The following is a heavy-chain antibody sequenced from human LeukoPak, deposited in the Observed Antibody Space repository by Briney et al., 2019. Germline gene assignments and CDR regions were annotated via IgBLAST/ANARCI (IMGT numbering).Heavy chain of an antibody. J-gene: IGHJ4*02. CDR2: IKQDGSEK. CDR3: ARGAGGSSSWSTIRYVDC. V-gene: IGHV3-7*01. D-gene: IGHD6-13*01. CDR1: GFTFSSYW. Sequence: GGSLRLSCAASGFTFSSYWMSWVRQAPGKGLEWVANIKQDGSEKYYVDSVKGRFTISRDNAKNSLYLQMNSLRVEDTAVYYCARGAGGSSSWSTIRYVDCWGQGTLVTVSS.